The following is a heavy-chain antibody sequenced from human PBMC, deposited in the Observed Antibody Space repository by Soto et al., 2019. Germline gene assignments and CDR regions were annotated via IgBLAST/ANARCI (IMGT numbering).Heavy chain of an antibody. CDR1: GFTFSDHY. D-gene: IGHD2-21*02. Sequence: PGGSLRLSCAASGFTFSDHYMDWVRQAPGKGLEWVGRIRKKVNSYTTECAASVKGRFTISRDDSKNSLYLQMNSLKIEDTAFYYCARVATAYNYDYWGQGTLVTVSS. J-gene: IGHJ4*02. CDR3: ARVATAYNYDY. V-gene: IGHV3-72*01. CDR2: IRKKVNSYTT.